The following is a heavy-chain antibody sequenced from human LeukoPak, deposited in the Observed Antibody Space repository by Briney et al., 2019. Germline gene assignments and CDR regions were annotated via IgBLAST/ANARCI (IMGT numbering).Heavy chain of an antibody. V-gene: IGHV3-48*02. Sequence: GGSLRLSCAASGFTFSSYSMNWVRQAPGKGLEWVSYISRSSSATYYADSVKGRFTISRDNAKNSLYLQMNSLRDEDTAVYFCARDEYYYDSSGYLDYWGQGTLVTVSS. D-gene: IGHD3-22*01. CDR2: ISRSSSAT. J-gene: IGHJ4*02. CDR3: ARDEYYYDSSGYLDY. CDR1: GFTFSSYS.